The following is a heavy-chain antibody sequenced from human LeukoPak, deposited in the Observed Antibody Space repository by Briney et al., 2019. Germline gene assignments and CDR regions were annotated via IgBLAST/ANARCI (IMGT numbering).Heavy chain of an antibody. Sequence: GGSLRLSCAASGFTFSSYSMNWVRQAPGKGLEWVSLISWDGGSTYYADSVKGRFTISRDNSKNSLYLQMNSLRTEDTALYYCAKDMDGGFDYWGQGTLVTVSS. J-gene: IGHJ4*02. CDR2: ISWDGGST. CDR3: AKDMDGGFDY. D-gene: IGHD3-10*01. CDR1: GFTFSSYS. V-gene: IGHV3-43*01.